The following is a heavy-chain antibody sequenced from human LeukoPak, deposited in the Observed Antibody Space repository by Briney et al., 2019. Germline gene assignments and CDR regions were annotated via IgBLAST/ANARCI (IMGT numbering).Heavy chain of an antibody. CDR2: IKQDGSEK. Sequence: GGSLRLSCSASGFTFSSYWMSWVRQAPGKGLEWVANIKQDGSEKYYVDSVKGRFTISRDNAKNSLYLQMNSLRAEDTAVYYCAKNRGAGSHYHYHMNVWGKGTTVTVSS. CDR1: GFTFSSYW. D-gene: IGHD1-26*01. J-gene: IGHJ6*03. CDR3: AKNRGAGSHYHYHMNV. V-gene: IGHV3-7*01.